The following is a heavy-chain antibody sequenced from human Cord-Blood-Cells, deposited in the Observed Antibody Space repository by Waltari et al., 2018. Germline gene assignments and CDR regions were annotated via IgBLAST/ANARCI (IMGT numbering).Heavy chain of an antibody. CDR1: GFTFSSYG. J-gene: IGHJ4*02. D-gene: IGHD1-7*01. CDR2: IWYDGSNK. V-gene: IGHV3-33*01. Sequence: QVQLVESGGGVVQPGRSLRLSCAASGFTFSSYGMHWVRQAPGKGLEWVAVIWYDGSNKYYADSVKGRFTISRDNSKNKLYLQMNSLRAEDTAVYYCARGRGITGTTDYWGQGTLVTVSS. CDR3: ARGRGITGTTDY.